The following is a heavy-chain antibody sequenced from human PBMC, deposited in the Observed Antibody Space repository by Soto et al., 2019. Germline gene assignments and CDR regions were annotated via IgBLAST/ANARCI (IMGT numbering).Heavy chain of an antibody. Sequence: GASVKVSCKASGVTFTGSSIHCVRQATGQNLQWLGWITAGNGETKYSQNFQGRVTITRDTSASTAYMELNSLRSEDTAVYYCARSTTSCYSLCWFDPWGQGTLVTVSS. CDR1: GVTFTGSS. J-gene: IGHJ5*02. D-gene: IGHD2-2*02. V-gene: IGHV1-3*01. CDR3: ARSTTSCYSLCWFDP. CDR2: ITAGNGET.